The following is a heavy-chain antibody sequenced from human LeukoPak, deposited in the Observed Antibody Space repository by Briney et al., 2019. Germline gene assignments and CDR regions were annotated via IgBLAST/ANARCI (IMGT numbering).Heavy chain of an antibody. D-gene: IGHD6-19*01. CDR1: GLAFSRSS. CDR3: ATYDSGWYLTY. Sequence: PGGSLRLSCAASGLAFSRSSRNWVRQAPGKGLEWVSFIDRDSSITYYADSVRGRFIISTDNARPSLFLQMNSLRAEDTAVYFCATYDSGWYLTYWGQGTLVTVSS. V-gene: IGHV3-48*01. J-gene: IGHJ4*02. CDR2: IDRDSSIT.